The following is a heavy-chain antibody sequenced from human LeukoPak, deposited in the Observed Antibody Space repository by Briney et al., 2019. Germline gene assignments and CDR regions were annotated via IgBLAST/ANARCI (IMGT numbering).Heavy chain of an antibody. D-gene: IGHD3-9*01. V-gene: IGHV3-23*01. Sequence: GGSLRLSCAASGFTFSSYGMSWVRQAPGKGLEWVSAISGSGGSTYYADSVKGRFTISRDNSKNTLYLQMNSLRAEDTAVYYCAKGPPYDILTGYFDYWGQGTLVTVSS. CDR3: AKGPPYDILTGYFDY. CDR1: GFTFSSYG. CDR2: ISGSGGST. J-gene: IGHJ4*02.